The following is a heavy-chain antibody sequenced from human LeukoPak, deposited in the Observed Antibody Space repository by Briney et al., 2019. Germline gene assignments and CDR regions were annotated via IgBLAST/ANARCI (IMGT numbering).Heavy chain of an antibody. CDR2: IGAYNGNT. CDR1: GYTFTSYG. Sequence: ASVKVSCKASGYTFTSYGISWVRQAPGQGLEWMGWIGAYNGNTNYAQKLQGRVTMTADTSTSTAYMELRSLRSDDTAVYYCARDLGSVAPSYFDYWGQGTLVTVSS. J-gene: IGHJ4*02. D-gene: IGHD5-12*01. CDR3: ARDLGSVAPSYFDY. V-gene: IGHV1-18*01.